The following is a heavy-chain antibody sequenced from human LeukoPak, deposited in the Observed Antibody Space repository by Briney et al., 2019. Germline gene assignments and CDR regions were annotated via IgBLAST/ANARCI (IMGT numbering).Heavy chain of an antibody. CDR2: INHSGST. J-gene: IGHJ4*02. Sequence: SETLSLTCAVYGGSFSGYYWSWIRQPPGKGLEWIGEINHSGSTNYNPSLKSRVTISVDTSKNQFSLKRSSVTAADTAVYYCASLYDSSGYQDYWGQGTLVTVSS. V-gene: IGHV4-34*01. CDR1: GGSFSGYY. D-gene: IGHD3-22*01. CDR3: ASLYDSSGYQDY.